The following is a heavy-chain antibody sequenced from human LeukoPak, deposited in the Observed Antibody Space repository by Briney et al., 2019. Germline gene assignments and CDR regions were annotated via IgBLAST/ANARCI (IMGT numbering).Heavy chain of an antibody. CDR1: GGSFSGYY. Sequence: PSETLSLTCAVYGGSFSGYYWTWIRQPPGKGLEWIGEINHSGSTNYNPSLKSRVTISVDTSKNQFSLKLSSVTAAGTAVYYCARGGTSNWFDPWGQGTLVTVSS. V-gene: IGHV4-34*01. J-gene: IGHJ5*02. CDR2: INHSGST. CDR3: ARGGTSNWFDP. D-gene: IGHD1-1*01.